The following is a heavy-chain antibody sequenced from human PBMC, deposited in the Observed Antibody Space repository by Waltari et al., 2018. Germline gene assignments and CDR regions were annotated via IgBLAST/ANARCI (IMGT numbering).Heavy chain of an antibody. J-gene: IGHJ2*01. CDR2: IYYSGST. V-gene: IGHV4-59*11. D-gene: IGHD6-19*01. Sequence: QVQLQESGPGLVKPSETLSLTCPVSGGSISSHYWSWLRQPPGKGLEWIGYIYYSGSTNYNPSLKSRVTISVDTSKNQFSLKLSSVTAADTAVYYCARARRLGWYFDLWGRGTLVTVSS. CDR3: ARARRLGWYFDL. CDR1: GGSISSHY.